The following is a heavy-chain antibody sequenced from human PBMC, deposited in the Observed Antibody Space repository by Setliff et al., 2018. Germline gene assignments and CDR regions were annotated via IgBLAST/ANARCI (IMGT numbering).Heavy chain of an antibody. CDR3: ARSSRSGYYHQRDSFDL. V-gene: IGHV1-18*01. D-gene: IGHD5-12*01. CDR1: GYTFTNYG. J-gene: IGHJ3*01. CDR2: ISAYTGNT. Sequence: ASVKVSCKASGYTFTNYGISWVRQAPGQGLEWMGWISAYTGNTYSAQKFQGRLTMTTDTSTTTAYMELRSLRSDDTATYYCARSSRSGYYHQRDSFDLWGQGTRVTVSS.